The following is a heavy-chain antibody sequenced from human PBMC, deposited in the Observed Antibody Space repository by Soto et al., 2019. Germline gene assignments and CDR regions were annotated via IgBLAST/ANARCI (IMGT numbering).Heavy chain of an antibody. J-gene: IGHJ4*02. CDR1: GGSISSYY. CDR2: IYYSGST. Sequence: SETLSLTCTVSGGSISSYYWSWIRQPPGKGLEWIGYIYYSGSTNYNPSLKSRVTISVDTSKNQFSLKLSSVTAADTAVYYCARGGMTAMVVYWGQGTLVTVSS. D-gene: IGHD5-18*01. CDR3: ARGGMTAMVVY. V-gene: IGHV4-59*08.